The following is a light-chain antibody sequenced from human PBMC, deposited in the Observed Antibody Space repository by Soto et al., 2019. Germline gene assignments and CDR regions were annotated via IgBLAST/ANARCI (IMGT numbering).Light chain of an antibody. Sequence: QLVLTQSPSASASLGASVKLTCTLSSGHSSYAIAWHQQQPEKGPRYLMRLNSDGTYIKGDGIPERFSGSSSGAERYLTISGLQSEDEADYYCQTWATAIQVFGGGTKLTVL. CDR1: SGHSSYA. CDR3: QTWATAIQV. V-gene: IGLV4-69*01. CDR2: LNSDGTY. J-gene: IGLJ2*01.